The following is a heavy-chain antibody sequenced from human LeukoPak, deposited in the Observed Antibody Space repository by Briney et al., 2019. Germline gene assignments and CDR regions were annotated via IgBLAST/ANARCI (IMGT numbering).Heavy chain of an antibody. D-gene: IGHD3-9*01. V-gene: IGHV4-30-4*01. CDR2: IYYSGST. CDR1: GGSISSGDYY. Sequence: PSETLSLTCTVSGGSISSGDYYWSWIRQPPGKGLERIGYIYYSGSTYYNPSLKSRVTISVDTSKNQFSLKLSSVTAADTAVYYCARGGRILTGYYPFDYWGQGTLVTVSS. J-gene: IGHJ4*02. CDR3: ARGGRILTGYYPFDY.